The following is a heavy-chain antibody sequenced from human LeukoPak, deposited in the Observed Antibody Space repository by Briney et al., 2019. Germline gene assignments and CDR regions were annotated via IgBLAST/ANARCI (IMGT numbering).Heavy chain of an antibody. D-gene: IGHD3-3*01. J-gene: IGHJ4*02. CDR3: GRAALEWLSRDY. V-gene: IGHV3-21*01. CDR2: ISSSSSDI. CDR1: GFTFSSYS. Sequence: GGSLRLSCAASGFTFSSYSINWVRQAPGKGLEWVSSISSSSSDIYYADSVKGRFNISRDNAKNSLYLQMHSLRAEDTAVYYCGRAALEWLSRDYWGQGTLVTVSS.